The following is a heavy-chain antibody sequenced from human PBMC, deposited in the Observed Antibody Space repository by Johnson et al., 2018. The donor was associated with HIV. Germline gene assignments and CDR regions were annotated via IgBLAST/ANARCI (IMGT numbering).Heavy chain of an antibody. J-gene: IGHJ3*02. CDR2: SNSDGSST. D-gene: IGHD7-27*01. V-gene: IGHV3-74*01. CDR1: GLIFTRSW. Sequence: VQLVESGGGLVQPGGSLRLSCAASGLIFTRSWMHWVRQAPGRGLVWVARSNSDGSSTTYADSVKGRFTISRDKAKNTLYLQMNSLKTEDTAVYYCTTDPWGSDAFDIWGQGTMVTVSS. CDR3: TTDPWGSDAFDI.